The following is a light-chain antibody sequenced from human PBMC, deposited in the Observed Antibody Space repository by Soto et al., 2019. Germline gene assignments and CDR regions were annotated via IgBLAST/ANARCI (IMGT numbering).Light chain of an antibody. CDR3: QQLNSYPIT. Sequence: DIQMTQSPSFLSASLVDRVAITCXASQGISSYLAWYQQKPGKAPKLLIYAASTLQSGVPSRFSGSGSGTEFTLTISSLQPEDFATYYCQQLNSYPITFGQGTRLEIK. V-gene: IGKV1-9*01. J-gene: IGKJ5*01. CDR1: QGISSY. CDR2: AAS.